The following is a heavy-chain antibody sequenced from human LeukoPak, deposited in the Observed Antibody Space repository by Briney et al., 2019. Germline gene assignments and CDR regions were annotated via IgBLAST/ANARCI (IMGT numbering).Heavy chain of an antibody. CDR1: GGIITNYA. Sequence: SVKVSCKTSGGIITNYAISWVRQAPGQGLEWVGVIIPIFGTSNYAQKFQGRVTITADKSTNTAYMELSSLRSEDTAVYYCARVAAAIPRWYFDLWGRGTLVAVSS. J-gene: IGHJ2*01. CDR3: ARVAAAIPRWYFDL. CDR2: IIPIFGTS. D-gene: IGHD2-2*01. V-gene: IGHV1-69*06.